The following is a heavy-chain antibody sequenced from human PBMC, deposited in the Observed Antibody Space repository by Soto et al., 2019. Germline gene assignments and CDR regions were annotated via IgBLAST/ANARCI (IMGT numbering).Heavy chain of an antibody. CDR3: ASPQNSYDGSAYYY. J-gene: IGHJ4*01. CDR2: IIPMFGSP. CDR1: GGSFRSHA. V-gene: IGHV1-69*06. D-gene: IGHD3-16*01. Sequence: QLQLVQSGAEVNKPGSSVLVTCKSSGGSFRSHAFSWIRQAPGQPFEWMGGIIPMFGSPNYAQKFQGRVTLTADNSTATASTELMTLRSDDTAVYCCASPQNSYDGSAYYYWGHGTLITVSS.